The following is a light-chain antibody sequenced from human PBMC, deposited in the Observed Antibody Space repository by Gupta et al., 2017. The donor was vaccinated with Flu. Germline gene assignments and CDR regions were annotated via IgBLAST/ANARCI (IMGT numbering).Light chain of an antibody. CDR3: QLYGSSPYS. CDR2: GAS. V-gene: IGKV3-20*01. CDR1: QSVSSSY. Sequence: VLTQSPGTLSLSPGERATLSCRASQSVSSSYLAWYQQKPGQAPRLLIYGASSRATGIPDRFSGSGSGTDFTLTISRLEPEDFAVYYCQLYGSSPYSFGQGTKLEIK. J-gene: IGKJ2*03.